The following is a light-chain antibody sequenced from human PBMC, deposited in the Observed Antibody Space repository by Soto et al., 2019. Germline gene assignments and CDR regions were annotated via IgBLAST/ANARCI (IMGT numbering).Light chain of an antibody. CDR1: QSISSW. CDR2: KAS. V-gene: IGKV1-5*03. J-gene: IGKJ2*01. CDR3: QQYNSYPYT. Sequence: DILMTQSPSTLSASVGDRVTITCRASQSISSWLAWYQQKPGKAPKLLIYKASSLESGVPSRFSGSGSGTEFTLTISSLQPDDLATYYCQQYNSYPYTLGQGTKLEIK.